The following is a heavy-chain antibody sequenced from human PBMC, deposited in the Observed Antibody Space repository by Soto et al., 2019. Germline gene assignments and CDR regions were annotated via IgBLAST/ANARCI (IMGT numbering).Heavy chain of an antibody. D-gene: IGHD2-8*01. CDR2: IYYSGST. CDR3: ARGKANIETMLYSNYYYYYGMDV. V-gene: IGHV4-59*01. Sequence: SETLSLTCTVSGGSISSYYWSWIRQPPGKGLEWIGYIYYSGSTNYNPSLKSRVTISVDTSKNQFSLKLSSVTAADTAVYYCARGKANIETMLYSNYYYYYGMDVWGQGATVTVSS. CDR1: GGSISSYY. J-gene: IGHJ6*02.